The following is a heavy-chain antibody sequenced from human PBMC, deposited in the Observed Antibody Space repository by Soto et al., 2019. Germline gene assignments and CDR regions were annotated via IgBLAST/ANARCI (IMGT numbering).Heavy chain of an antibody. CDR3: SRDKIDVVLVPAAMYHYYGMDV. CDR1: GFTFSSYA. D-gene: IGHD2-2*01. V-gene: IGHV3-30-3*01. J-gene: IGHJ6*02. CDR2: ISYDGSNK. Sequence: QVQLVESGGGVVQPGRSLRLSCAASGFTFSSYAMHWVRQAPGKGLEGVAVISYDGSNKYYADSVKCRFTISRDNSKNRLYLQMHSLRAEDTDVYYCSRDKIDVVLVPAAMYHYYGMDVWGQGTTVTVSS.